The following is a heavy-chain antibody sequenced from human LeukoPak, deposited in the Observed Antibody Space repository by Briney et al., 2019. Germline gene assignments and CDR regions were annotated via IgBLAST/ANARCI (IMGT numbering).Heavy chain of an antibody. CDR2: ISGSGGST. J-gene: IGHJ4*02. D-gene: IGHD3-9*01. CDR3: ARGVELTGYSDY. CDR1: GFTFSSYR. Sequence: GGSLRLSCAASGFTFSSYRMNWVRQAPGKGLEWVSAISGSGGSTYYADSVKGRFTISRDNAKNSLYLQMNSLRAEDTAVYYCARGVELTGYSDYWGRGTLVTVSS. V-gene: IGHV3-21*01.